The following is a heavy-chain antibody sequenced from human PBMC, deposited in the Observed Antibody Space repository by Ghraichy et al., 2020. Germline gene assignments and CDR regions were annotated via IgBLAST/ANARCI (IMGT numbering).Heavy chain of an antibody. D-gene: IGHD3-22*01. J-gene: IGHJ4*02. Sequence: SLRLSCAASGFTFSGYWMSWVRQAPGKGLEWVANIKQDGSEKFYVDSVKGRFTISRDNAKNSLYLQMNSLRAEDTAVYYCARDTDSSGYYYFDYWGQGTLVTVSS. CDR2: IKQDGSEK. V-gene: IGHV3-7*01. CDR3: ARDTDSSGYYYFDY. CDR1: GFTFSGYW.